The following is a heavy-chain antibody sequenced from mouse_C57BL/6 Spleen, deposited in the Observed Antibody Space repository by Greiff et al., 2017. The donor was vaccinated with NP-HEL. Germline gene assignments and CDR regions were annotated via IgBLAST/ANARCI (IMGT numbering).Heavy chain of an antibody. CDR1: GFTFSSYA. CDR3: AREEVTGSYYYAMDY. CDR2: ISDGGSYT. D-gene: IGHD2-5*01. Sequence: DVQLVESGGGLVKPGGSLKLSCAASGFTFSSYAMSWVRQTPEKRLEWVATISDGGSYTYYPDNVKGRFTISRDNAKNNLYLQMSHLKSEDTAMYYCAREEVTGSYYYAMDYWGQGTSVTVSS. J-gene: IGHJ4*01. V-gene: IGHV5-4*01.